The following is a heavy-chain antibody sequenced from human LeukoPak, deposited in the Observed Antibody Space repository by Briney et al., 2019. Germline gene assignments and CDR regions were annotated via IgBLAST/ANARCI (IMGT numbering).Heavy chain of an antibody. CDR1: GYTFTSYY. D-gene: IGHD2-15*01. Sequence: ASVKVSCKASGYTFTSYYMHWVRQAPGQGLEWMGIINPSGGSTSYAQKFQGRVTMTRDMSTSTVYMELSSLRSEDTAVYYCARLFIPGYCSGGSCYSNAFDIWGQGTMVTVSS. CDR3: ARLFIPGYCSGGSCYSNAFDI. V-gene: IGHV1-46*01. J-gene: IGHJ3*02. CDR2: INPSGGST.